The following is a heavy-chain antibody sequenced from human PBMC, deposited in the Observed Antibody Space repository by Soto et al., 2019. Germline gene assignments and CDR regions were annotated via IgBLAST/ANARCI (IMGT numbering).Heavy chain of an antibody. Sequence: XGSLRLSCSASGFTFSSYWMHWVRQAPGKGLVWVSRINSDGSSTSYADSVKGRFTISRDNAKNTLYLQMNSLRAEDTAVYYCATLASVQLERYDSWGQGNLVTVSS. V-gene: IGHV3-74*01. CDR3: ATLASVQLERYDS. CDR1: GFTFSSYW. D-gene: IGHD1-1*01. CDR2: INSDGSST. J-gene: IGHJ4*02.